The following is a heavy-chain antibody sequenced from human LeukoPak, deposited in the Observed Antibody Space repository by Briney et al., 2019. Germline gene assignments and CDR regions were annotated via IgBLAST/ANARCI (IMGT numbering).Heavy chain of an antibody. CDR2: ISGSGSTI. D-gene: IGHD3-10*02. Sequence: PGGSLRLSCAASGFTFSSYGMSWVRQAPGEGLEWVSAISGSGSTIYYADSVKGRFTISRDNAKNSLYLQMNSLRAEDTAVYYCAELGITMIGGVWGKGTTVTISS. CDR3: AELGITMIGGV. J-gene: IGHJ6*04. V-gene: IGHV3-48*04. CDR1: GFTFSSYG.